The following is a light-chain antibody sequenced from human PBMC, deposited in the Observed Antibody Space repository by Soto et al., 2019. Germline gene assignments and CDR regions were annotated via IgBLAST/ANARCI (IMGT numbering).Light chain of an antibody. CDR2: GVT. Sequence: QSVLTQPPSASGSPGQSVTISCTGTSSDVGGYNYVSWYQQHPGKAPKLMIYGVTKRPSGVPDRFSGSKSGNTASLTASGLQAEGEADYYCSSYAGSNNYVFGTGTKLTVL. CDR3: SSYAGSNNYV. V-gene: IGLV2-8*01. CDR1: SSDVGGYNY. J-gene: IGLJ1*01.